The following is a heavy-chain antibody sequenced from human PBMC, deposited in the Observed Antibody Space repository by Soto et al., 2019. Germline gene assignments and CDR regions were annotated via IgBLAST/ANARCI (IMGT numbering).Heavy chain of an antibody. V-gene: IGHV3-30*18. J-gene: IGHJ4*02. D-gene: IGHD3-3*01. Sequence: LRLSCAASGFTFSSYAMQWVHQAPGKGLEWVAVISYDGSNKYYTDSVKGRFTISRDNSKNTLYLQINSLRAEDTAVYYCAKAPGFGVVSYLDYWGQGALVTVSS. CDR2: ISYDGSNK. CDR3: AKAPGFGVVSYLDY. CDR1: GFTFSSYA.